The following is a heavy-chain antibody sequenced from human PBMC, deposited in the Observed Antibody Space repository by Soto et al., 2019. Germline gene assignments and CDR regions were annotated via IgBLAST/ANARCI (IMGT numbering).Heavy chain of an antibody. Sequence: QLQLQESGSGLVKPSQTLSLTCAVSGGSISSGGYSWSWIRQPPGKGLEWIGYIYHSGSTYYNPSLTSXXTXSXXRSNNQFSLKLSSVTAADTAVYYCARAPSYYGMDVWGQGTTVTVSS. CDR1: GGSISSGGYS. V-gene: IGHV4-30-2*01. J-gene: IGHJ6*02. CDR3: ARAPSYYGMDV. CDR2: IYHSGST.